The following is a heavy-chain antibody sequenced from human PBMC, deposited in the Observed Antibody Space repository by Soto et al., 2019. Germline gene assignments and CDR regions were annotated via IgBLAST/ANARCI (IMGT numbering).Heavy chain of an antibody. CDR3: ARWYSSSPNFDY. D-gene: IGHD6-6*01. V-gene: IGHV3-21*01. CDR2: ISSSSSYI. J-gene: IGHJ4*02. CDR1: GFTFSSYS. Sequence: GGSLRLSCAASGFTFSSYSMNWVRQAPGKGLEWVSSISSSSSYIYYADSVKGRFTISRDNAKNSLYLQMNSLRAEDTAVYYCARWYSSSPNFDYWGQGTLVTVSS.